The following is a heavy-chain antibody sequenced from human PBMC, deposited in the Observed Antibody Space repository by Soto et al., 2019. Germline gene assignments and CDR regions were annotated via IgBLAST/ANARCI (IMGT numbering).Heavy chain of an antibody. D-gene: IGHD2-2*01. CDR2: IYYSGST. J-gene: IGHJ6*02. V-gene: IGHV4-30-4*01. Sequence: SETLSLTCTVSGGSISSGDYYWSWIRQPPGKGLEWIGYIYYSGSTYYNPSLKSRVTISVDTSKNQFSLKLSSVTAADTAVYYCARGYCSSTSCLNYYYYGMDVWGQGTTVTVS. CDR1: GGSISSGDYY. CDR3: ARGYCSSTSCLNYYYYGMDV.